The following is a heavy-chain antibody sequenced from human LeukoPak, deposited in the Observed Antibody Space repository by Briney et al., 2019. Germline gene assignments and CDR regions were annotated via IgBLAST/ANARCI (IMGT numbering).Heavy chain of an antibody. V-gene: IGHV4-59*01. Sequence: KPSETLSLTCTVSGGSISSYYWSWIRQPPGKGLEWIGYIYYSGSTNYNPSLKSRVTISVDTSKNQFSLKLSSVTAADTAVYYCATRSGSTWRGYYYYYMDVWGKGTTVTVS. J-gene: IGHJ6*03. CDR2: IYYSGST. D-gene: IGHD3-10*01. CDR3: ATRSGSTWRGYYYYYMDV. CDR1: GGSISSYY.